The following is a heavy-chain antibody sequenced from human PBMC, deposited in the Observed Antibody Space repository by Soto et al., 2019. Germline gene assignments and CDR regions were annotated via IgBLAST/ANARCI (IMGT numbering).Heavy chain of an antibody. D-gene: IGHD3-9*01. Sequence: ASVKVSCKASGYSFSSYGITWVRQAPGQGLEWMGGIIPIFGTANYAQKLQGRVTITADESTSTAYMELSSLRSEDTAVYYCASHTYYDILTGYGNYYYYYGMDVWGQGTTVTVSS. CDR1: GYSFSSYG. CDR2: IIPIFGTA. CDR3: ASHTYYDILTGYGNYYYYYGMDV. J-gene: IGHJ6*02. V-gene: IGHV1-69*01.